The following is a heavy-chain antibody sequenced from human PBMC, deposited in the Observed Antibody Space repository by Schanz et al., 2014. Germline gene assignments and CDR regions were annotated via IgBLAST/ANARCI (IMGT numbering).Heavy chain of an antibody. J-gene: IGHJ4*02. D-gene: IGHD2-15*01. CDR1: GYTFTGHY. V-gene: IGHV1-46*01. CDR3: ARAGYCRDSGCYSLGIEY. Sequence: QIQLVQSGPEVKEPGASVMVSCKASGYTFTGHYIQWVRQAPGQGLEWMGIINPSGGRTTYAQKFQGRVTMTRDTSTSTVYMDLSSLRSEDTAMYYCARAGYCRDSGCYSLGIEYWGQGTLVTVSS. CDR2: INPSGGRT.